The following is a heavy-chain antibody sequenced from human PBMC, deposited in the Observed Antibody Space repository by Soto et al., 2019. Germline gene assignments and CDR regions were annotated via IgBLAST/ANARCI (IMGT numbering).Heavy chain of an antibody. CDR3: AKKHSGSSLAY. CDR1: GYTFTSYG. J-gene: IGHJ4*02. Sequence: ASVKVSCKASGYTFTSYGISWVRQAPGQGLEWMGRISVYNGNTNYAQKFQGRVTMTRDISSNTAYLELSGLASEDTAVYYCAKKHSGSSLAYWGQGSLVNVSS. D-gene: IGHD5-12*01. V-gene: IGHV1-18*01. CDR2: ISVYNGNT.